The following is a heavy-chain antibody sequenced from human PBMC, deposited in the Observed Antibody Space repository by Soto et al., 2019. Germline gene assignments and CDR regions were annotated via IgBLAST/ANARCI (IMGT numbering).Heavy chain of an antibody. CDR2: IKQDGSEK. CDR1: GFTFSSYW. Sequence: EVQLVESGGGLVQPGGSLRRSCAASGFTFSSYWMSWVRQAPGKGLEWVANIKQDGSEKYYVDSVKGRFTISRDNAKNSLYLQMNSLRAEDTAVYYCSREATDYYYMDVWGKGTTVTVSS. J-gene: IGHJ6*03. D-gene: IGHD5-12*01. CDR3: SREATDYYYMDV. V-gene: IGHV3-7*01.